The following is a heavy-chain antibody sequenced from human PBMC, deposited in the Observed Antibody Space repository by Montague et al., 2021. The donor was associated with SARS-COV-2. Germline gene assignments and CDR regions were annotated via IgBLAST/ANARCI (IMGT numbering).Heavy chain of an antibody. J-gene: IGHJ6*03. V-gene: IGHV3-30*04. D-gene: IGHD3-3*01. CDR1: GFTFSSYA. Sequence: SLRLSCAASGFTFSSYAMHWVRQAPGKGLEWVAVISYDGSNKYYADSVKGRFTISRDNSKNTLYLQMNSLRAEDTAVYYCARDGIYYDFWSGYPPRDFGSETSSYYYYYMDVWGKGTTVTVSS. CDR3: ARDGIYYDFWSGYPPRDFGSETSSYYYYYMDV. CDR2: ISYDGSNK.